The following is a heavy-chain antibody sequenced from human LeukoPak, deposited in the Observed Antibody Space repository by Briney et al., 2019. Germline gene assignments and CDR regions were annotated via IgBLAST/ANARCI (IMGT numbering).Heavy chain of an antibody. CDR2: IIPIFGTA. Sequence: GASVKVSCKASGGTFSSYAISWVRQAPGQGLEWMGGIIPIFGTANYAQKFQGRVTITADESTSTAYVELSSLRSEDTAVYYCARRSHETGAGFDYWGQGTLVTVSS. V-gene: IGHV1-69*13. J-gene: IGHJ4*02. D-gene: IGHD1-1*01. CDR1: GGTFSSYA. CDR3: ARRSHETGAGFDY.